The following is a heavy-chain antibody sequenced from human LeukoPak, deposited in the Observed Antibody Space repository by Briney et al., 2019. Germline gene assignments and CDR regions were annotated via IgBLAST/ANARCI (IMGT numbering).Heavy chain of an antibody. CDR2: IYYSGST. J-gene: IGHJ4*02. CDR3: ARFKGSGSYDY. V-gene: IGHV4-59*01. Sequence: PSETLSLTCTVSGGSISSYYWSWIRQPPGKGLEWIGYIYYSGSTNYNPSLKSRVTISVDTSENQFSLKLSSVTAADTAVYYCARFKGSGSYDYWGQGTLVTVSS. CDR1: GGSISSYY. D-gene: IGHD3-10*01.